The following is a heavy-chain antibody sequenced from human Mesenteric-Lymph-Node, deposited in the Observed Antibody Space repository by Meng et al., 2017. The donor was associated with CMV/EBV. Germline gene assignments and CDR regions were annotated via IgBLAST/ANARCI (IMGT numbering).Heavy chain of an antibody. CDR3: ARDSLTIFGVVNYYGMDV. V-gene: IGHV3-43*01. D-gene: IGHD3-3*01. CDR1: GFTLDDYT. J-gene: IGHJ6*02. CDR2: IDFNEDGST. Sequence: GGSLRLSCAASGFTLDDYTMHWVRKAPGKGLEWVSLIDFNEDGSTYYSDSARGRFIISRDSSKNSLYLQMNSLRAEDTAVYYCARDSLTIFGVVNYYGMDVWGQGTTVTVSS.